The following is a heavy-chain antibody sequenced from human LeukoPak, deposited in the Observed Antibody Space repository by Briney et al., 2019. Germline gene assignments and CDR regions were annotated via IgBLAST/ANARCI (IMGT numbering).Heavy chain of an antibody. D-gene: IGHD6-19*01. V-gene: IGHV3-23*01. CDR3: AKAVAGIGDLLGAEPEY. J-gene: IGHJ4*02. CDR2: IKSDGAGT. Sequence: GGSLRLSCAASGFTVSTNYMSWVRQAPGKGLEWVSGIKSDGAGTYYADSVKGRFTTSRDNSRNTLYLQMNSLRVEDTAVYYCAKAVAGIGDLLGAEPEYWGQGILVTVSS. CDR1: GFTVSTNY.